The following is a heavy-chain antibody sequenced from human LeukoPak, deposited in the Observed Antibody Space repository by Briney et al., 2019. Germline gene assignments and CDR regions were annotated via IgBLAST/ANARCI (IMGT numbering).Heavy chain of an antibody. CDR1: GYTFTRYD. Sequence: ASVKVSCKASGYTFTRYDINWVRQATGQGVEWMGWMNPISGNTGYAQKIQGRVTMTRNTSISTAYKELSSLRSEDTSVYYCARGPGIRGVKDYYYYYMDVWGKGTTVTVSS. D-gene: IGHD3-10*01. V-gene: IGHV1-8*01. CDR3: ARGPGIRGVKDYYYYYMDV. CDR2: MNPISGNT. J-gene: IGHJ6*03.